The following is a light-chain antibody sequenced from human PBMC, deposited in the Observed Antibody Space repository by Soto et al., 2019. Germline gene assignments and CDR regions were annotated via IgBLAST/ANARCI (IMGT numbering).Light chain of an antibody. CDR1: QSVSSTY. J-gene: IGKJ1*01. Sequence: EIVLTQSPGTLSLSPGERATLSCRASQSVSSTYLAWYQQKPGQAPRLLIYGASSRATGIPDRVSGSGSGTDFTLTISSLEPEDFAVYYCQQYGSSPPFTFGQGTKVDIK. CDR3: QQYGSSPPFT. V-gene: IGKV3-20*01. CDR2: GAS.